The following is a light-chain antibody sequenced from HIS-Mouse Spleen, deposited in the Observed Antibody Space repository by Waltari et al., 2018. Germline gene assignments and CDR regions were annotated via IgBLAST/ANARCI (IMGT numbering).Light chain of an antibody. J-gene: IGLJ3*02. V-gene: IGLV2-8*01. CDR1: SSDVGGYNY. CDR3: AAWDDSLSGWV. CDR2: EVS. Sequence: QSALTQPPSASGSPGQSVTISCTGTSSDVGGYNYVSWYQQHPGKAPKLMIYEVSKRPSGVPDRFAGSKSGNTASLTVSGLQAEDAADYYCAAWDDSLSGWVFGGGTKLTVL.